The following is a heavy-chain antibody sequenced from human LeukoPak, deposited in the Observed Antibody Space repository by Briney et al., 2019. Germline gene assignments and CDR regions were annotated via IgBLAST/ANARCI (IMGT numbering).Heavy chain of an antibody. V-gene: IGHV3-11*04. J-gene: IGHJ4*02. D-gene: IGHD2-2*02. Sequence: PGGSLRLSCAASGFTFSDYYISWIRQAPGKGLEWVSYISSSGSTIYYADSVKGRFTISRDNAKNSLYLQMNSLRAEDTAVYYCARGGYCSSTSCYIAFDYWGQGTLVTVSS. CDR2: ISSSGSTI. CDR3: ARGGYCSSTSCYIAFDY. CDR1: GFTFSDYY.